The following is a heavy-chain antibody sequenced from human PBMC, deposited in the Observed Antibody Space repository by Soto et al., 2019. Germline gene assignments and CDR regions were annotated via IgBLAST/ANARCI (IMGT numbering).Heavy chain of an antibody. CDR3: AIYSSGWYPLDY. CDR1: GFTFSSYG. CDR2: ISYDGSNK. V-gene: IGHV3-30*03. Sequence: LRLSCAASGFTFSSYGMHWVRQAPGKGLEWVVVISYDGSNKYYADSVKGRFTISRDNSKNTLYLQMNSLRAEDTAVYYCAIYSSGWYPLDYWGKGTLVTVYS. D-gene: IGHD6-19*01. J-gene: IGHJ4*02.